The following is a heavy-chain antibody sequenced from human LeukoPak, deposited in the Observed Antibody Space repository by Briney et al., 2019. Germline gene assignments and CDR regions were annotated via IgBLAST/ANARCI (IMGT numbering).Heavy chain of an antibody. D-gene: IGHD1-26*01. Sequence: DPGGSLRLSCAASGFIFSIYGMHWVRQSPDKGLEWVAVIWNDGSHKYYADSVKGRFTISRDNSKNTLFLQMNSLRAEDTAVYYCARASGSYDYWGQGTLVTVSS. CDR2: IWNDGSHK. CDR1: GFIFSIYG. CDR3: ARASGSYDY. V-gene: IGHV3-33*01. J-gene: IGHJ4*02.